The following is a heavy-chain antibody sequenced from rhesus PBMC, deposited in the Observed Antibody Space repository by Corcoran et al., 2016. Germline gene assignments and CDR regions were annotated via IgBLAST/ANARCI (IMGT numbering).Heavy chain of an antibody. J-gene: IGHJ4*01. CDR1: GGSIRRTY. CDR2: SAGSGGRT. D-gene: IGHD2-2*01. Sequence: QVQLQESGPGLVKPSETLSLTCAVSGGSIRRTYWGWIRQTPGKGLEWIGHSAGSGGRTDYNPSLKSRVTITTDTSKNQFSLKLSSVTVADTAVYYCAKEANYCTTTTCYGIDYWGQGVLVTVSS. V-gene: IGHV4-160*01. CDR3: AKEANYCTTTTCYGIDY.